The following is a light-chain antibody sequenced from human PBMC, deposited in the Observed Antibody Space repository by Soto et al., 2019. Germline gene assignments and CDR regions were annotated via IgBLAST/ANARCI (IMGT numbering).Light chain of an antibody. V-gene: IGLV2-14*01. CDR3: SSYSTSITVRV. J-gene: IGLJ3*02. CDR1: SSDVGAYNY. CDR2: EVS. Sequence: QSALTQPASVSGSPGQSITISCTGTSSDVGAYNYVSWYQQHPGKAPKLMIFEVSNRPSGVSSRFSGSKSGNTASLTISGLQTEDEADYYCSSYSTSITVRVFGGGTKVTV.